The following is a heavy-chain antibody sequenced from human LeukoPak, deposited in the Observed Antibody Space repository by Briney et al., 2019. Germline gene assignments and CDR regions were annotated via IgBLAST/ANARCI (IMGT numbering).Heavy chain of an antibody. D-gene: IGHD3-10*02. CDR3: ASENGRGVITYFDY. V-gene: IGHV3-21*01. J-gene: IGHJ4*02. Sequence: GSLRLSCAASGFTLSSYEMNWVRLAPGKGLEWVSSISSSSSYIYYADSVKGRFTISRDNAKNSLYLQMNSLRAEDTAVYYCASENGRGVITYFDYWGQGTLVTVSS. CDR2: ISSSSSYI. CDR1: GFTLSSYE.